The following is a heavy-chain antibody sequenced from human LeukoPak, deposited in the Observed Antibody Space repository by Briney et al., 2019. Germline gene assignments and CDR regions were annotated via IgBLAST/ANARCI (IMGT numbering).Heavy chain of an antibody. J-gene: IGHJ3*02. Sequence: ASVKVSCKASGYTFTSYGITWVRQAPGQGLEWMGWISPNNGNTNYAQKFQGRVTMTTDTSTRTAYMELRSLRSDDTAVYYCARGLRGYYDTGGYTWDAFDIWGQGTMVTVSS. V-gene: IGHV1-18*01. CDR2: ISPNNGNT. CDR1: GYTFTSYG. CDR3: ARGLRGYYDTGGYTWDAFDI. D-gene: IGHD3-22*01.